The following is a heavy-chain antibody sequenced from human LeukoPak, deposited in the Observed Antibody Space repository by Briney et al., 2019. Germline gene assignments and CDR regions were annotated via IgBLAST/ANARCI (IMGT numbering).Heavy chain of an antibody. CDR3: AKFRGDYYYYGMDV. CDR1: GFTFDDYA. J-gene: IGHJ6*02. V-gene: IGHV3-9*01. Sequence: GRSLRLSCAASGFTFDDYAMHWVRHAPGKGLEWVSGISWNSGSIGYADSVKGRFTISRDNSKNTLYLQMNSLRAEDTAVYYCAKFRGDYYYYGMDVWGQGTTVTVSS. CDR2: ISWNSGSI.